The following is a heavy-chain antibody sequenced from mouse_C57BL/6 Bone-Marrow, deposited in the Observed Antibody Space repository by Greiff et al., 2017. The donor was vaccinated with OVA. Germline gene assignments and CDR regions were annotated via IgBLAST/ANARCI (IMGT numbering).Heavy chain of an antibody. CDR2: IDPSDSET. V-gene: IGHV1-52*01. J-gene: IGHJ1*03. CDR3: ARYGYGRYCDV. Sequence: QVQLQQPGAELVRPGSSVKLSCKASGYTFTSYWMHWVKQRPIQGLEWIGNIDPSDSETHYTQKFKDKATLTVDKSSSTAYMQLSSLTSEDSAVYYCARYGYGRYCDVWGTGTTVTVSS. D-gene: IGHD2-2*01. CDR1: GYTFTSYW.